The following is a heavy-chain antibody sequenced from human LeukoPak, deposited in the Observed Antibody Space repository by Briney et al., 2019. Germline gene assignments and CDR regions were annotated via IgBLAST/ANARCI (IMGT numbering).Heavy chain of an antibody. D-gene: IGHD3-16*01. Sequence: SETLSLTCAVTGASISNSNWWTWVRQPPGKGLEWIGEIYHSGSTNYKTSLKSRATISVDTSKNQFSLKLSSVTAADTAVYYCARDLARTDYFDYWGQGTLVTVSS. CDR1: GASISNSNW. J-gene: IGHJ4*02. CDR2: IYHSGST. V-gene: IGHV4-4*02. CDR3: ARDLARTDYFDY.